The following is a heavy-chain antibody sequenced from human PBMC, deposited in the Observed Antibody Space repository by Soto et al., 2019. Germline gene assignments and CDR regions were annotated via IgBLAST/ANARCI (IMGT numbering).Heavy chain of an antibody. D-gene: IGHD3-3*02. CDR3: VRYDRINMKPYSPEGFHI. Sequence: SETLSLTXTVSGDSISSSNSHWGWTRQPPGKGLEYIGSVYYGGAIFYSGNIYYNPSLKSRVTISVDTSKNQFSLRLSSVTAADTGVYYCVRYDRINMKPYSPEGFHIWGQGTMVTVSS. J-gene: IGHJ3*02. V-gene: IGHV4-39*01. CDR1: GDSISSSNSH. CDR2: VYYGGAIFYSGNI.